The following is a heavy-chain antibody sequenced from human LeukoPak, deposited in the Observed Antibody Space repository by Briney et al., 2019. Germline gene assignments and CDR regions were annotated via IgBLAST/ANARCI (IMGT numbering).Heavy chain of an antibody. D-gene: IGHD3-9*01. CDR2: IYYSGST. J-gene: IGHJ4*02. CDR3: ARILRLLRYFDWSSGGGYFDY. V-gene: IGHV4-39*01. Sequence: SETLSLTCTVSGGSISSSSYYWGWIHQPPGKGLEWIGSIYYSGSTYYNPSLKSRVTISVDTSKNQFSLKLSSVTAADTAVYYCARILRLLRYFDWSSGGGYFDYWGQGTLVTVSS. CDR1: GGSISSSSYY.